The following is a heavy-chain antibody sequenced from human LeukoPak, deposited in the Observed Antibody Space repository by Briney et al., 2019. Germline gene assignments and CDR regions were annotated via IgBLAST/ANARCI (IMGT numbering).Heavy chain of an antibody. J-gene: IGHJ3*02. V-gene: IGHV3-9*01. CDR2: ISWNTGNI. CDR1: GFTFSSYA. Sequence: GGSLRLSCAASGFTFSSYAMHWVRQAPGEGLEWVSRISWNTGNIDYADSVKGRFTISRDNAKNSLYLQMNSLRAEDTALYYCAKGTTFDAFDMWGQGTMVTVSS. CDR3: AKGTTFDAFDM. D-gene: IGHD3-16*01.